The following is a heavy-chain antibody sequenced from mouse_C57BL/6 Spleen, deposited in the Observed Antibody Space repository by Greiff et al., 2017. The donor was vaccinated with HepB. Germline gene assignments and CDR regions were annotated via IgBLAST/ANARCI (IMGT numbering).Heavy chain of an antibody. D-gene: IGHD3-3*01. CDR1: GFTFSDYY. Sequence: EVMLVESEGGLVQPGSSMKLSCTASGFTFSDYYMAWVRQVPEKGLEWVANINYDGSSTYYLDSLKSRFIISRDNAKNILYLQMSSLKSEDTATYYCAREGDGWFAYWGQGTLVTVSA. J-gene: IGHJ3*01. V-gene: IGHV5-16*01. CDR3: AREGDGWFAY. CDR2: INYDGSST.